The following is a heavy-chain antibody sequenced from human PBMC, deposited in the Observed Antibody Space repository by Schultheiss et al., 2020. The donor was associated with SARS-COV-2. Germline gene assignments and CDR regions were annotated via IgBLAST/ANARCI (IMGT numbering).Heavy chain of an antibody. J-gene: IGHJ4*02. D-gene: IGHD3-22*01. V-gene: IGHV3-23*01. CDR1: GFSFSNYV. CDR2: IGSSSGSA. CDR3: AKSPMIVVGTSFDY. Sequence: GGSLRLSCAASGFSFSNYVMSWVRQAPGKGLEWVSAIGSSSGSATYADSVKGRFTISRDNSKNTLYLQMNSLRAEDTAVYYCAKSPMIVVGTSFDYWGQGTLVTVSS.